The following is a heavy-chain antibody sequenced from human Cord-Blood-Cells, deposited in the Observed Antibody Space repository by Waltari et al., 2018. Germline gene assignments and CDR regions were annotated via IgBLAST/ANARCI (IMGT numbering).Heavy chain of an antibody. Sequence: QVQLVQSGAEVKKPGASVKASCKVSGYPLPAFSMHSVRQAPGKGLEWMGGFDPEDGETIYAQKFQGRVTMTEDTSTDTAYMELSSLRSEETAVYYCATDRRIYGSGSYYNYWGQGTLVTVSS. V-gene: IGHV1-24*01. CDR3: ATDRRIYGSGSYYNY. CDR1: GYPLPAFS. CDR2: FDPEDGET. D-gene: IGHD3-10*01. J-gene: IGHJ4*02.